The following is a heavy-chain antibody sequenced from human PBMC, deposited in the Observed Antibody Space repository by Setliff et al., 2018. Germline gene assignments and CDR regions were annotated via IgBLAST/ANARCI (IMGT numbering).Heavy chain of an antibody. V-gene: IGHV4-59*02. CDR2: ISYSGIT. D-gene: IGHD1-1*01. Sequence: LSLTCNVSGASVSSHYWDWIRQPPGKGLEWIGFISYSGITTYNVSLKSRVSISVDTSKNQLSLTLSSVTAADTAVYYCVREGYSEYFQDWG. CDR3: VREGYSEYFQD. J-gene: IGHJ1*01. CDR1: GASVSSHY.